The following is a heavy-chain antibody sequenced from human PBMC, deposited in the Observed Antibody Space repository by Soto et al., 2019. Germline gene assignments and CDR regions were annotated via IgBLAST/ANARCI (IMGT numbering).Heavy chain of an antibody. V-gene: IGHV3-23*01. Sequence: EVQLLESGGGLVQPGGSLRLSCAASGFTFSSYAMSWVRQAPGKGLEWVSAISGSGGSTYYADSVKGRFTISRDNYKNTLYLQMNSLRAEDTAVYYCAKKGGAKYREQWLVRDWYFDLWGRGTLVTVSS. CDR3: AKKGGAKYREQWLVRDWYFDL. CDR1: GFTFSSYA. J-gene: IGHJ2*01. CDR2: ISGSGGST. D-gene: IGHD6-19*01.